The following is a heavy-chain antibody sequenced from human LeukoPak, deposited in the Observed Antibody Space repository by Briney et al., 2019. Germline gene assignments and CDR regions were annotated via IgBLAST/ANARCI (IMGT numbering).Heavy chain of an antibody. V-gene: IGHV3-23*01. CDR1: GFTFSSYA. CDR3: ARDLACSDDSSGYYCGDY. J-gene: IGHJ4*02. Sequence: GGSLRLSCAASGFTFSSYAMSWVRQAPGKGLEWVSAISGSGGSTYYADSVKGRFTISRDNAKNSLYLQMNSLRAEDTAVYYCARDLACSDDSSGYYCGDYWGQGTLVTVSS. D-gene: IGHD3-22*01. CDR2: ISGSGGST.